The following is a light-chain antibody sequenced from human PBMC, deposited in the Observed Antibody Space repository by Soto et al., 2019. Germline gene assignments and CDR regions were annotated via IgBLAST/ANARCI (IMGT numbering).Light chain of an antibody. Sequence: DIHMTQSPSSLSASLGDRVTITFRASQDISNYLALYQQKPGKVPKFLIYAASALQSGVPSRFSGSGSGTEFTLTISSLQSEDFAVYYCQQYNNWPRTFGQGTKVDIK. V-gene: IGKV1-27*01. CDR2: AAS. CDR1: QDISNY. CDR3: QQYNNWPRT. J-gene: IGKJ1*01.